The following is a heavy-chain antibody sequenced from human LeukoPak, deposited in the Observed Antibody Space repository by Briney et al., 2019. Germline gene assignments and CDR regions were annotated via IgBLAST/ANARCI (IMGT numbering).Heavy chain of an antibody. CDR1: GYSFTSYW. D-gene: IGHD6-19*01. Sequence: PGESLKISCKGSGYSFTSYWNGWVRQLPGKGLEWMGIIYPGDSDTRYSPSFQGQVTISADKSISTAYLQWSSLKASDTAMYYCARRSYSSGWFLGAFDIWGQGTMVTVSS. V-gene: IGHV5-51*01. CDR2: IYPGDSDT. J-gene: IGHJ3*02. CDR3: ARRSYSSGWFLGAFDI.